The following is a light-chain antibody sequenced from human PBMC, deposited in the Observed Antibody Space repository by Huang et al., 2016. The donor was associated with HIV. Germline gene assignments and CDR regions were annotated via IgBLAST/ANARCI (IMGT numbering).Light chain of an antibody. CDR1: QSISSR. J-gene: IGKJ2*01. CDR2: DAS. CDR3: QQYKSYPYT. V-gene: IGKV1-5*01. Sequence: DIQMTQSPSTLSASVGDRVTITCRASQSISSRLAWYQQKPGKAPKLLIYDASSLESVVPSRFSGSGSGTEFTLTISILQPDNFATYYCQQYKSYPYTFGQGTKLEIK.